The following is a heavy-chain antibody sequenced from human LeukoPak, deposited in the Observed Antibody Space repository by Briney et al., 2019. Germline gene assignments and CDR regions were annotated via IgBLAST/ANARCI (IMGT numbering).Heavy chain of an antibody. CDR3: AKDPYTMVRGVIPTGYDY. J-gene: IGHJ4*02. D-gene: IGHD3-10*01. CDR2: ISYDGSNK. V-gene: IGHV3-30*18. Sequence: GGSLRLSCAASGFTFSSYGMHWVRQAPAKGLEWVAIISYDGSNKYYADSVKGRFTISRDNSKNTLYLQMNSLRAEDTAVYYCAKDPYTMVRGVIPTGYDYWGQGTLVTVSS. CDR1: GFTFSSYG.